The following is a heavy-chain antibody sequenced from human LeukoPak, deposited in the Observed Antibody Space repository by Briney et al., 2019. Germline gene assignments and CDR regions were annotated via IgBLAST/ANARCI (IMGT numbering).Heavy chain of an antibody. CDR3: ARGLFKKVDWYSCGYYVWFDR. Sequence: PSETLSLTCAVYSLPVSGYYWGWIRQPPGKGREWLGEINHGGSTNYNPSLKSRAPISVDASRNQFSRKLSAVTAAATAVYYCARGLFKKVDWYSCGYYVWFDRWGQGTLVTVSS. V-gene: IGHV4-34*01. J-gene: IGHJ5*02. D-gene: IGHD6-19*01. CDR1: SLPVSGYY. CDR2: INHGGST.